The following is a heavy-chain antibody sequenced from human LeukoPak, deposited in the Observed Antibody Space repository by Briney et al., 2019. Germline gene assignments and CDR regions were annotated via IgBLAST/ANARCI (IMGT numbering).Heavy chain of an antibody. V-gene: IGHV3-23*01. Sequence: PGGSLRLSCAASGFTFTSHPMNWVRKAPGKGLEWVSAISVNGDTTYYADSVKGRFTISRDNSKNTVFLQMNSLRVDDTAVYYCAKDDGYRYDNGGWFDYWGQGTLVTVSS. CDR1: GFTFTSHP. CDR3: AKDDGYRYDNGGWFDY. CDR2: ISVNGDTT. D-gene: IGHD5-18*01. J-gene: IGHJ4*02.